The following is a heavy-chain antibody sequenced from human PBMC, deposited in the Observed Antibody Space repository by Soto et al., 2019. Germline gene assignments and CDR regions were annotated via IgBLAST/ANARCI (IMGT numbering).Heavy chain of an antibody. CDR1: GYSFTSYW. J-gene: IGHJ6*02. Sequence: SCKGSGYSFTSYWIGWVRQMPGKGLEWMGIIYPGDSDTRYSPSFQGQVTISADKSISTAYLQWSSLKASDTAMYYCARNYYDSSGYYPFYYYGMDVWGQGTTVTVYS. CDR3: ARNYYDSSGYYPFYYYGMDV. CDR2: IYPGDSDT. D-gene: IGHD3-22*01. V-gene: IGHV5-51*01.